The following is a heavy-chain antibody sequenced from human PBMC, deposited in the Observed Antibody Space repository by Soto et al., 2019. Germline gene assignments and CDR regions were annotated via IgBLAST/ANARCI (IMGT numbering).Heavy chain of an antibody. CDR1: GYAFTTYG. CDR3: ARGRYGDY. V-gene: IGHV1-18*01. D-gene: IGHD1-1*01. Sequence: QVHLVQSGAEVKKPGASVKVSCKGSGYAFTTYGITWVRQAPGQGLEWMGWISAHNGNTNYAQKLQGRVTVTRDTSTSTAYMERSILRSDDTAVYYCARGRYGDYWGQGALVTVSS. J-gene: IGHJ4*02. CDR2: ISAHNGNT.